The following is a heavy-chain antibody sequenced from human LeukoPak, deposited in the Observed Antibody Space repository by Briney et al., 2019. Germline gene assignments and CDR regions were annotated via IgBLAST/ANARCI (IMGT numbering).Heavy chain of an antibody. CDR1: GYTFTSYD. V-gene: IGHV1-8*01. Sequence: ASVKVSCKASGYTFTSYDINWVRQATGQGLEWMGWTNPNSGNTGYAQKFQGRVTMTRNTSISTAYMELSSLRSEDTAVYYCARGPQIYYYMDVRGKGTTVTVSS. CDR2: TNPNSGNT. CDR3: ARGPQIYYYMDV. J-gene: IGHJ6*03.